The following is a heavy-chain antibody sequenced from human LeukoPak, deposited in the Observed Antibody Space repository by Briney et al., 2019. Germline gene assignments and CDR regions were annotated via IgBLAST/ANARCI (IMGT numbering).Heavy chain of an antibody. CDR3: ATKYYDFWSGYEYYYYGMGV. D-gene: IGHD3-3*01. CDR1: GYTFTSYD. J-gene: IGHJ6*02. CDR2: MNPNSGNT. Sequence: ASVKVSCKASGYTFTSYDINWVRQATGQGLEWMGWMNPNSGNTGYAQKFQGRVTMTRNTSISTAYMELSSLRSEDTAVYYCATKYYDFWSGYEYYYYGMGVWGQGTTVTVSS. V-gene: IGHV1-8*01.